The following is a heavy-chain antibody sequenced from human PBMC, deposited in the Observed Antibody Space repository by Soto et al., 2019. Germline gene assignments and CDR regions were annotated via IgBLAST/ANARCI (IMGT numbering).Heavy chain of an antibody. CDR2: FDPEDGET. CDR1: GYTLTELS. CDR3: ATFGWYGEYGKLNYYYYGMDV. J-gene: IGHJ6*02. V-gene: IGHV1-24*01. Sequence: GASVKVSCKVSGYTLTELSMHWVRQAPGKGLEWMGGFDPEDGETIYAQKFQGRVTMTEDTSTDTAYMELSSLRSEDTAVYYCATFGWYGEYGKLNYYYYGMDVWGQGTTVTVSS. D-gene: IGHD4-17*01.